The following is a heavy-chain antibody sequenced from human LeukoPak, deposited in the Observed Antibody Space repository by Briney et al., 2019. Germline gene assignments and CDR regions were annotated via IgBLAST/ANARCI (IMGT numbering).Heavy chain of an antibody. J-gene: IGHJ4*02. Sequence: PGGSLRLSCAASGFTFDDYAMHSVRQAPGKGLEWVSGISWNSGSIGYADSVKGRFTISRDNAKNSLYLQMNSLIAEDMALYYCASQLVPSGGIKRGGYFDYWGQGTLVTVSS. CDR1: GFTFDDYA. CDR2: ISWNSGSI. D-gene: IGHD2-15*01. V-gene: IGHV3-9*03. CDR3: ASQLVPSGGIKRGGYFDY.